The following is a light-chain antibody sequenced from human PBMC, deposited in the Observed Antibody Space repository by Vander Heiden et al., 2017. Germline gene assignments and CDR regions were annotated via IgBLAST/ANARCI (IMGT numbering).Light chain of an antibody. V-gene: IGLV2-14*01. Sequence: QSALTQPASVSGSPGHSITIPCTGTSDDIGDFNSVSWYQEHPNKAPKLLIYEVSNRPSGLSNRVSGSKSGNTATITITGVQPDDEADYYCSAYTASSYDVVFGGGTKLTVL. CDR1: SDDIGDFNS. J-gene: IGLJ2*01. CDR2: EVS. CDR3: SAYTASSYDVV.